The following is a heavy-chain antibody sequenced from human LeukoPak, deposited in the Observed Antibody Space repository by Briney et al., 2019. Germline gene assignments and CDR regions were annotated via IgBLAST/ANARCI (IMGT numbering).Heavy chain of an antibody. Sequence: GGSLRLSCAASGFTFSSYWIHWVRQAPGKGLFWVSRINSDGSSTSYPDSVKGRFTISRDNAKNTLYLQMNSLRAEDTAVYYCARGGGYSYGTFDYWGQGTLVTVSS. CDR2: INSDGSST. CDR3: ARGGGYSYGTFDY. J-gene: IGHJ4*02. V-gene: IGHV3-74*01. D-gene: IGHD5-18*01. CDR1: GFTFSSYW.